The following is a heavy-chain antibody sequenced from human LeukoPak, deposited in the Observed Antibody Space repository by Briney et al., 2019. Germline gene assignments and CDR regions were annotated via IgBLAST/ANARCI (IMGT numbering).Heavy chain of an antibody. V-gene: IGHV1-2*02. CDR2: INPNSGAT. CDR1: GYTFTDYY. CDR3: ARMSIKVAPSWYDP. D-gene: IGHD6-19*01. J-gene: IGHJ5*02. Sequence: ASVKVSCKTSGYTFTDYYIHWVRQAPGQGLQCVGWINPNSGATNHAQKFQGRVTMTRDTSISTAYMELSRLKSDDTAVYYCARMSIKVAPSWYDPWGQGTLVTVSS.